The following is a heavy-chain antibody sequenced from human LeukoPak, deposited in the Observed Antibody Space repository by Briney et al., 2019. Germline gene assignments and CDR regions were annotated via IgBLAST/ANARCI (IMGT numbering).Heavy chain of an antibody. V-gene: IGHV3-23*01. J-gene: IGHJ4*02. CDR2: ISGSGGST. D-gene: IGHD3-22*01. CDR1: GFTLRSYA. Sequence: GGSLRLSCAASGFTLRSYAMSWVRQAPGKGLEWVSTISGSGGSTYYADSVKGRFTISRDNSKNTLYLQMNSLRADDTAVYYCAKVRGRRVYYDSSGYPSFDYWGQGTLVTVSS. CDR3: AKVRGRRVYYDSSGYPSFDY.